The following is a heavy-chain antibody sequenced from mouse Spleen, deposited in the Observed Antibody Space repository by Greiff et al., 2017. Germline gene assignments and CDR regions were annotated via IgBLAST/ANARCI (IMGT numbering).Heavy chain of an antibody. D-gene: IGHD6-5*01. CDR1: GYTFTSYW. J-gene: IGHJ2*01. Sequence: QVQLKQPGAELVMPGASVKLSCKASGYTFTSYWMHWVKQRPGQGLEWIGEIDPSDSYTNYNQKFKGKATLTVDKSSSTAYMQLSSLTSEDSAVYYCARSMQGRDYFDYWGQGTTLTVSS. CDR3: ARSMQGRDYFDY. V-gene: IGHV1-69*01. CDR2: IDPSDSYT.